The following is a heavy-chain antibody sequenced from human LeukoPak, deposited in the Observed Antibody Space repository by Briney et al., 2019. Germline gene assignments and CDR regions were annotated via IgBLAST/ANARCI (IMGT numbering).Heavy chain of an antibody. CDR1: GYTFTSYD. J-gene: IGHJ5*02. D-gene: IGHD3-10*01. Sequence: ASVKVSCKASGYTFTSYDINSVRQATGQGLEWMGWMNPNSGNTGYAQKFQGRVTMTRNTSISTAYMELSSLRSEDTAVYYCARGRYYYGSGSRKNWFDPWGQGTLVTVSS. CDR3: ARGRYYYGSGSRKNWFDP. CDR2: MNPNSGNT. V-gene: IGHV1-8*01.